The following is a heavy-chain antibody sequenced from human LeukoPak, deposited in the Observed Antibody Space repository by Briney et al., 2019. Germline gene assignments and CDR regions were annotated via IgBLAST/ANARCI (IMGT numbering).Heavy chain of an antibody. Sequence: SETLSLTCTVSGGSIRSGSYYWSWIRQAAGKGLEWIGRVYTSGSTNYNPSLESRVTISVDTSKNQFSLNLSSVTAADTAVYYCAGGVTIVRGTSKHFDYWGQGTLVTVSS. D-gene: IGHD3-10*01. J-gene: IGHJ4*02. CDR1: GGSIRSGSYY. CDR2: VYTSGST. CDR3: AGGVTIVRGTSKHFDY. V-gene: IGHV4-61*02.